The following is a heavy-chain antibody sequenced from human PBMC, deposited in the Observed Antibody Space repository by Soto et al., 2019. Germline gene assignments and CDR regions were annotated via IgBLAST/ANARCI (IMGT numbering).Heavy chain of an antibody. Sequence: NPSETLSLTCAVSGYSISSGYYWGWIRQPPGKGLEWIGSIYHSGSTYYNPSLKSRVTISVDTSKNQFSLKLSSVTAADTAVYYCARGYSSGWYYFDYWGQGTLVTVSS. CDR3: ARGYSSGWYYFDY. V-gene: IGHV4-38-2*01. D-gene: IGHD6-19*01. CDR1: GYSISSGYY. CDR2: IYHSGST. J-gene: IGHJ4*02.